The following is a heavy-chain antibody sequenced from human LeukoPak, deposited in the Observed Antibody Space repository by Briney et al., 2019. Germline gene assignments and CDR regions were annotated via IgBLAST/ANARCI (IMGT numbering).Heavy chain of an antibody. CDR1: GFTFSSYG. CDR2: ISGSGDRT. CDR3: AKDLAYDSSDYHVIFDC. V-gene: IGHV3-23*01. D-gene: IGHD3-22*01. J-gene: IGHJ4*02. Sequence: GGSLRLSCAASGFTFSSYGMSWVRQAPGKGLEWVSAISGSGDRTYYADSVKGRFTTSRDNSKNTLYLQMNSLRAEDTAIYYCAKDLAYDSSDYHVIFDCWGQGTLVTVSS.